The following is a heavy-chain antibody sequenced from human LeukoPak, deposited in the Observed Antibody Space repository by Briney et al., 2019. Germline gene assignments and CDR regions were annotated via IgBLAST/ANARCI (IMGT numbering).Heavy chain of an antibody. J-gene: IGHJ4*02. Sequence: GGSLRLSCAASGFTFSGYSMNWVRQAPGKGLEWVSYISASSSTIFYADSVKGRFTISRDNAKNSLFLQMNSLRDEDTAVYYCARLQGISLVYYFDYWGQGALVTVSS. D-gene: IGHD1-14*01. CDR3: ARLQGISLVYYFDY. V-gene: IGHV3-48*02. CDR1: GFTFSGYS. CDR2: ISASSSTI.